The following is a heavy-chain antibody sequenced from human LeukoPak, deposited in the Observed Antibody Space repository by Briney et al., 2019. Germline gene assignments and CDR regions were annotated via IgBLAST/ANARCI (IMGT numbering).Heavy chain of an antibody. D-gene: IGHD6-13*01. CDR2: ISPNSGGT. CDR3: ARPLYSSSWYGY. CDR1: GYTFTGYY. V-gene: IGHV1-2*02. Sequence: ASVKVSCKASGYTFTGYYMHWVRQAPGQGLEWMGWISPNSGGTNYAQKFQGRVTMTRDTSISTAYMELSRLRSDDTAVYYCARPLYSSSWYGYWGQGTLVTVSS. J-gene: IGHJ4*02.